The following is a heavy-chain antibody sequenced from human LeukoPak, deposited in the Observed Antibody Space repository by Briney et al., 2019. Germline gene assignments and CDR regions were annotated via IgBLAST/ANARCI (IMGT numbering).Heavy chain of an antibody. CDR3: ASPTWGAFDI. D-gene: IGHD1-26*01. CDR2: IYSGGST. CDR1: GFTVSSNY. V-gene: IGHV3-53*01. Sequence: GGSLGLSCAASGFTVSSNYMSWVRQAPGRGLEWVSVIYSGGSTYYADSVKGRFTISRDNSKNTLYLQMNSLRAEDTAVYYCASPTWGAFDIWGQGTMVTVSS. J-gene: IGHJ3*02.